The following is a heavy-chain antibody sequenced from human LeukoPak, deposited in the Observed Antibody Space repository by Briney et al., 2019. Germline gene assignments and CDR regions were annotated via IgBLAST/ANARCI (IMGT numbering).Heavy chain of an antibody. J-gene: IGHJ4*02. CDR2: IKQDGRDR. D-gene: IGHD1-1*01. V-gene: IGHV3-7*01. CDR1: GFPFSRYW. Sequence: GGSLRLSCAASGFPFSRYWMSWVRHAPGKGLEWVANIKQDGRDRYYVDSVKGRFTISRDNAKNSLYLQLNSLRADDKAVYYCARLTGTTGFDYWGQGPLVTVSS. CDR3: ARLTGTTGFDY.